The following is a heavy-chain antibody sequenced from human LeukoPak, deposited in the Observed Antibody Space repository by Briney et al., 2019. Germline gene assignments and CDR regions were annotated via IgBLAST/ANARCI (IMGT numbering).Heavy chain of an antibody. V-gene: IGHV1-2*02. D-gene: IGHD2/OR15-2a*01. CDR2: INPNSGGT. Sequence: ASVKVSCKASGYTFTGYYVHWVRQAPGQGLEWMGWINPNSGGTNYAQKFQGRVTMTRDTSISTAYMELSRLRFDDTAVYYCARDQTNSAYLHPILFWGQGTMVTVSS. CDR1: GYTFTGYY. J-gene: IGHJ3*01. CDR3: ARDQTNSAYLHPILF.